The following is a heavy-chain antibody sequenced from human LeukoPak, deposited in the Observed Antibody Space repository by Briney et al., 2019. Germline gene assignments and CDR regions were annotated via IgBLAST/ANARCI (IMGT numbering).Heavy chain of an antibody. J-gene: IGHJ4*02. CDR2: IKQDGSEK. V-gene: IGHV3-7*03. Sequence: GGSLRLSCAASGFTFSTYWMSWVRQAPGKGLEWVANIKQDGSEKYYVDSVKGRFTISRDNAKNSLYLQMNSLRAEDTALYYCAKDACSSTSCPIDYWGQGTLVTVSS. D-gene: IGHD2-2*01. CDR3: AKDACSSTSCPIDY. CDR1: GFTFSTYW.